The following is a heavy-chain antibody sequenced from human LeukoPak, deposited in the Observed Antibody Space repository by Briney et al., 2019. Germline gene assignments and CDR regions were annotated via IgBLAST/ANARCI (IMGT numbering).Heavy chain of an antibody. J-gene: IGHJ4*02. CDR3: AKGYYGNYVAVDY. CDR2: ISGSGGST. CDR1: GFTFSSYA. Sequence: GGSLRLSCAASGFTFSSYAMSWVRQAPGKGLEWVSAISGSGGSTYYADSVKGRFTISRDKSTNTLYLQMNSLRADDTAVYYCAKGYYGNYVAVDYWGQGTLVTDSS. V-gene: IGHV3-23*01. D-gene: IGHD4-11*01.